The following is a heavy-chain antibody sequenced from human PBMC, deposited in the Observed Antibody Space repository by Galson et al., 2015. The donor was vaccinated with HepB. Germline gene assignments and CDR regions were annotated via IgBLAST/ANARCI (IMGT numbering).Heavy chain of an antibody. Sequence: PALVKPTQTLTLTCTFSGFSLSTSGMCVSWIRQSPGKALEWLARIDWDDDKYYTTSLKTRLTISKDTSKNQVVLTMTNMDPVDTATYYCVVCSSGAVSPGPMGIWGHGTMVTVSS. CDR3: VVCSSGAVSPGPMGI. J-gene: IGHJ3*02. CDR1: GFSLSTSGMC. D-gene: IGHD6-19*01. V-gene: IGHV2-70*11. CDR2: IDWDDDK.